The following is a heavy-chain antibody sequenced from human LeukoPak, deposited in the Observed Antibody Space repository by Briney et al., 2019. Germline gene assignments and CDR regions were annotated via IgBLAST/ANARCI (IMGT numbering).Heavy chain of an antibody. CDR2: IIPIFGTA. CDR1: GGTFSSYA. J-gene: IGHJ4*02. D-gene: IGHD3-16*02. Sequence: ASVKVSCKASGGTFSSYAISWVRQAPGQGLEWMGGIIPIFGTANYAQKFQGRVTITTDESTSTAYMELSSLRSEDTAVYYCASGTYDYVWGGYRFADYWGQGTLVTVSS. CDR3: ASGTYDYVWGGYRFADY. V-gene: IGHV1-69*05.